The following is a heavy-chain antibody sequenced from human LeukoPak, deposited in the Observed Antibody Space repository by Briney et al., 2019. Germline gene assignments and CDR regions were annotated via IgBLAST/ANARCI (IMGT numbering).Heavy chain of an antibody. CDR3: ARGTITMVRGVILRLHWYFDL. V-gene: IGHV4-4*02. J-gene: IGHJ2*01. CDR1: GGSISSSNW. CDR2: IYLRGNT. D-gene: IGHD3-10*01. Sequence: NPSGTLSLTCAISGGSISSSNWWTWVRQPPGKGLEWVGEIYLRGNTNYNPSLESRVTISVDTSKNQFSLKLSSVTAADTAVYYCARGTITMVRGVILRLHWYFDLWGRGTLVTVSS.